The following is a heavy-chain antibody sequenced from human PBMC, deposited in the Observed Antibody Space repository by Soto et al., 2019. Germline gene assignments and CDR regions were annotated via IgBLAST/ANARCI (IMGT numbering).Heavy chain of an antibody. J-gene: IGHJ4*02. CDR3: ARDAGDQSGSFIFDS. Sequence: QVRLVESGGGVVQPGRSLRLSCAASGFSFSDYVMHWVRQSPGEGLEWVAVMWYHGRDKFYAESVKGRFTITRDNSKNTLYLKMNGLRAEDTVVYYCARDAGDQSGSFIFDSWGQGALVTVS. V-gene: IGHV3-33*01. CDR1: GFSFSDYV. CDR2: MWYHGRDK. D-gene: IGHD1-26*01.